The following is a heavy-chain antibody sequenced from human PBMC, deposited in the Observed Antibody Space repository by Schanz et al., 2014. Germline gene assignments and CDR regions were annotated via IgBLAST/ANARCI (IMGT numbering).Heavy chain of an antibody. D-gene: IGHD1-20*01. CDR3: TTFNNRDALYI. V-gene: IGHV3-15*04. J-gene: IGHJ3*02. CDR1: GFTFSTYA. CDR2: IENNANGATT. Sequence: EVQLVESGGGLVQPGGSLRLSCAASGFTFSTYAMTWVRQAPGKGLEWVGRIENNANGATTDYAAPVEGRFTVSRDDSRNTLYLQMNTLRTDDTALYYCTTFNNRDALYIWGQGTMVSVSS.